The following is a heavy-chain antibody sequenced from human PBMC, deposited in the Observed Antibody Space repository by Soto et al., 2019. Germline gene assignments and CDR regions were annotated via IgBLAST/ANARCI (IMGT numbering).Heavy chain of an antibody. J-gene: IGHJ6*02. CDR3: ARDLRVSMVRGANYYYGMDV. CDR2: TYYRSKWYN. V-gene: IGHV6-1*01. CDR1: GDSVSSNSAA. Sequence: SETLSLTCAISGDSVSSNSAAWNWIRQSPSRGLEWLGRTYYRSKWYNDYAVSVKSRITINPGTSKNQFSLQLNSVTPEDTAVYYCARDLRVSMVRGANYYYGMDVWGQGTTVTVSS. D-gene: IGHD3-10*01.